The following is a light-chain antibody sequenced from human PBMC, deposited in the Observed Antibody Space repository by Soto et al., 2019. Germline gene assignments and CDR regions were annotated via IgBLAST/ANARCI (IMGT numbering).Light chain of an antibody. CDR2: NVY. CDR1: SSDIGIYNF. V-gene: IGLV2-14*03. Sequence: QSALTQPASVSGSPGQSITIFCTGTSSDIGIYNFVSWYQQHPGKAPKLMIYNVYSRPSGVPARFSGSKSGNTASLTVSGLQAGDEAIYYCSSYVTTNVVVFGGGTKLTVL. J-gene: IGLJ2*01. CDR3: SSYVTTNVVV.